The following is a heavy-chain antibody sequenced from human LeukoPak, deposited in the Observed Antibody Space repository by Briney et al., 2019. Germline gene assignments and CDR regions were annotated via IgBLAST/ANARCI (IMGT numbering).Heavy chain of an antibody. J-gene: IGHJ4*02. CDR3: ASGKLWSSKRGDSVDY. V-gene: IGHV3-7*01. CDR1: GFTFSSKW. Sequence: GGSLRLSCAASGFTFSSKWMSWVRQAPGKGLEWVTNIKQDSSGNDYEDSVKGRFTISRDNAKNSLYLHMNSVRAEATAVCYCASGKLWSSKRGDSVDYWGQRTLVTVSS. CDR2: IKQDSSGN. D-gene: IGHD5-18*01.